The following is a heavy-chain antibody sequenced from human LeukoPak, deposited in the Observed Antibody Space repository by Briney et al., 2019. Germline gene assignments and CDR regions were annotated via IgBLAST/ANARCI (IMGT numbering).Heavy chain of an antibody. CDR3: ARGEYYDFWSGYYGQRFLDV. Sequence: GGSLRLSCAASGFTFSSYSMKWVRQAPGKGLEWVSYISSSSSTIYYADSVKGRFTISRDNAKNSLYLQMNSLRAEDTAVYYCARGEYYDFWSGYYGQRFLDVWGQGTTVTVSS. J-gene: IGHJ6*02. CDR1: GFTFSSYS. CDR2: ISSSSSTI. D-gene: IGHD3-3*01. V-gene: IGHV3-48*01.